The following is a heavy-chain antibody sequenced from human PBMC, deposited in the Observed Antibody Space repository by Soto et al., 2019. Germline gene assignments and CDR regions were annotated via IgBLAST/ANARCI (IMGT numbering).Heavy chain of an antibody. J-gene: IGHJ6*02. CDR3: ARLVATTYYYYYGMDV. CDR1: GGSISSYY. V-gene: IGHV4-34*01. D-gene: IGHD5-12*01. CDR2: INHSGST. Sequence: PSETLSLTCTVSGGSISSYYWSWIRQPQGKGLEWIGEINHSGSTNYNPSLKSRVTISVDTSKNQFSLKLSSVTAADTAVYYCARLVATTYYYYYGMDVWGQGTTVTVSS.